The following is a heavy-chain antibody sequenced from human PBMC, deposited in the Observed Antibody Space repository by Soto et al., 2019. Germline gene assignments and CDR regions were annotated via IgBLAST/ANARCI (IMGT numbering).Heavy chain of an antibody. Sequence: EVQLVESGGGLVQPGGSLRLSCAASGFTFSSYWMSWVRQAPGKGLEWVANIKQDGSEKYYVDSVKGRFTISRDNAKNSLYLQMNSLRAEDTAVYYCVRDVYCSGGSCPLWYFDLWGRGTLVTVSS. V-gene: IGHV3-7*01. CDR2: IKQDGSEK. D-gene: IGHD2-15*01. CDR1: GFTFSSYW. J-gene: IGHJ2*01. CDR3: VRDVYCSGGSCPLWYFDL.